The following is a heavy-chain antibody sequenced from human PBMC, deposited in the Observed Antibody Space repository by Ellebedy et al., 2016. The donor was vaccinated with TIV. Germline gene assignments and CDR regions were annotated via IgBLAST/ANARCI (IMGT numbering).Heavy chain of an antibody. J-gene: IGHJ3*02. CDR3: ATSGSYSPDDAFDI. Sequence: SETLSLTCAVYGGSFSGYYWSWIRQPPGKGLEWIGSIYYSGSTYYNPSLKSRVTISVDTSKNQFSLKLSSVTAADTAVYYCATSGSYSPDDAFDIWGQGTMVTVSS. V-gene: IGHV4-34*01. CDR1: GGSFSGYY. D-gene: IGHD1-26*01. CDR2: IYYSGST.